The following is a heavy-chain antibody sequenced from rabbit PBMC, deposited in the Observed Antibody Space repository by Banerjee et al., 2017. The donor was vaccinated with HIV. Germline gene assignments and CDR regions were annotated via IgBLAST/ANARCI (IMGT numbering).Heavy chain of an antibody. V-gene: IGHV1S40*01. J-gene: IGHJ4*01. CDR2: IYSSSGST. Sequence: QSLEESGGDLVKPGASLTLTCTASGFSFSSSYWICWVRQAPGKGLEWIACIYSSSGSTYYASWAKGRFTITSNTNQNTVTLQMTSLTAADTATYFCARDYYGSLGWSDLWGPGTLVTVS. CDR3: ARDYYGSLGWSDL. CDR1: GFSFSSSYW. D-gene: IGHD5-1*01.